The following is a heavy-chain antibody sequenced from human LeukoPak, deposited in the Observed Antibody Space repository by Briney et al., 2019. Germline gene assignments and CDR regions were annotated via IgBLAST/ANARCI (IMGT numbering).Heavy chain of an antibody. V-gene: IGHV3-7*01. CDR1: GFTFSDYW. Sequence: GGSLRLSCAASGFTFSDYWMTWVRQAPGKGLEWVGNIKKDGSEKYYVDSVKGRFTISRDNAKNSLYLQMNSLRAEDTAVYYCARGHIVVGYYYYMDVWGKGTTVTVSS. J-gene: IGHJ6*03. CDR2: IKKDGSEK. CDR3: ARGHIVVGYYYYMDV. D-gene: IGHD2-15*01.